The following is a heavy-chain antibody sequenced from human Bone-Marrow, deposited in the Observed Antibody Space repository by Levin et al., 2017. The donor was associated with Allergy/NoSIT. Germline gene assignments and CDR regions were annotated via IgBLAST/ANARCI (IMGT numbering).Heavy chain of an antibody. J-gene: IGHJ6*02. CDR1: GGSVSNSNNY. CDR3: AGLDYYYYGLDV. CDR2: IYYTGGT. V-gene: IGHV4-39*01. Sequence: KPSETLSLTCSVSGGSVSNSNNYWGWFRQTPGKGLEWIGTIYYTGGTYHNPSLKSRLTISVDTSKNQFSLKLSSVTAADTAVYYCAGLDYYYYGLDVWGQGTTVTVSS.